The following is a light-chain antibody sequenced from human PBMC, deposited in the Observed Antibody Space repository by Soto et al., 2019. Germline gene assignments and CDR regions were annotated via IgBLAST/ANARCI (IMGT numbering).Light chain of an antibody. Sequence: QSVLTQPASVSVSPGQSITISCTGTSSDVGGYDYVSWYQQHPGKAPKLMIYEVSNRPSGVFNRFSGSKSGNTTSLTISGLQAEDEADYYCSSYTSSSTSPYVFGTGTKGTVL. J-gene: IGLJ1*01. V-gene: IGLV2-14*01. CDR3: SSYTSSSTSPYV. CDR1: SSDVGGYDY. CDR2: EVS.